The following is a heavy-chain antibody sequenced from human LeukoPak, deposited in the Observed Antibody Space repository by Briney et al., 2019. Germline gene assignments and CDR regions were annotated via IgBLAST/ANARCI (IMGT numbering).Heavy chain of an antibody. V-gene: IGHV4-4*07. CDR3: AREIFYDSKSGPDY. CDR2: IYTSGST. J-gene: IGHJ4*02. Sequence: SETLSLTCAVYGGSFSGYYWSWIRQPAGKGLEWIGRIYTSGSTNYNPSLKSRVTISVDTSKNQFSLKLSSVTAADTAVYYCAREIFYDSKSGPDYWGQGTLVTVSS. D-gene: IGHD3-22*01. CDR1: GGSFSGYY.